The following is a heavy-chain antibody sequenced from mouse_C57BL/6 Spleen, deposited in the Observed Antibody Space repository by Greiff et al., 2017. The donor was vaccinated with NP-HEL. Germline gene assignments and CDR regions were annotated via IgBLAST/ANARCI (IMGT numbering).Heavy chain of an antibody. J-gene: IGHJ2*01. CDR3: ARVVTTVVVDY. CDR1: GFTFSDYY. D-gene: IGHD1-1*01. Sequence: EVMLVESEGGLVQPGSSMKLSCTASGFTFSDYYMAWVRQVPEKGLEWVANINYDGSSTYYLDSLKSRFIISRDNAKNILYLQMSSLKSEDTATYYCARVVTTVVVDYWGQGTTLTVSS. V-gene: IGHV5-16*01. CDR2: INYDGSST.